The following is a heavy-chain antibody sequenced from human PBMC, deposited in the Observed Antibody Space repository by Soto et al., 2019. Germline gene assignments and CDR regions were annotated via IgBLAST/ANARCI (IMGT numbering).Heavy chain of an antibody. D-gene: IGHD6-13*01. CDR1: GFTFSSYG. V-gene: IGHV3-33*01. Sequence: LRLSCAASGFTFSSYGMHWVLQAPGKGLEWVAVIWYDGSNKYYADSVKGRFTISRDNSKNTLYLQMNSLRAEDTAVYYCALTVAAAGPFDYWGQGTLVTVS. CDR3: ALTVAAAGPFDY. CDR2: IWYDGSNK. J-gene: IGHJ4*02.